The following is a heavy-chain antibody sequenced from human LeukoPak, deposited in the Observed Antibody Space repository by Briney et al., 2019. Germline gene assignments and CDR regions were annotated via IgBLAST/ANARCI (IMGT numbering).Heavy chain of an antibody. CDR1: GFIFSSHS. CDR3: ARDTVGVTDY. J-gene: IGHJ4*02. V-gene: IGHV3-21*01. D-gene: IGHD1-26*01. CDR2: ISSSSSYI. Sequence: GGSLRLSCEASGFIFSSHSMNWVRQAPGKGLEWVSFISSSSSYIYYADSMKGRFTISRDNAKNSLYLQMNSLRAEDTAVYYCARDTVGVTDYWGQGTLVTVSS.